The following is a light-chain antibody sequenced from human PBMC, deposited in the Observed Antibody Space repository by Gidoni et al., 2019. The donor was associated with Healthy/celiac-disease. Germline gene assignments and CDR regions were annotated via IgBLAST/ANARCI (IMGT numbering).Light chain of an antibody. CDR2: GAS. CDR1: QSVSSN. J-gene: IGKJ4*01. CDR3: QQYNNWLT. Sequence: ELVMTQSPATLSVSPGETATLSCRASQSVSSNLAWYQEKPGQAPRLLIYGASTRAPGIPARFSGSGSGTEFTLTISSLQSEDFAVYYCQQYNNWLTFGGGTKVEIK. V-gene: IGKV3-15*01.